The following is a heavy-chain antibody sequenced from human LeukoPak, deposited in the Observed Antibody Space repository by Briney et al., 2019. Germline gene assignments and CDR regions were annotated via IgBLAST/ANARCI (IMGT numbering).Heavy chain of an antibody. CDR1: GGSISSYY. CDR2: TYYRSKWLH. D-gene: IGHD1-7*01. Sequence: SETLSLTCTVSGGSISSYYWNWIRQSPSRGLEWLGRTYYRSKWLHDYAISVKSRITINPDTSKNQFSLQLNSVTPEDTAVYYCARNYSPDFDYWGQGTQVSVSS. V-gene: IGHV6-1*01. J-gene: IGHJ4*02. CDR3: ARNYSPDFDY.